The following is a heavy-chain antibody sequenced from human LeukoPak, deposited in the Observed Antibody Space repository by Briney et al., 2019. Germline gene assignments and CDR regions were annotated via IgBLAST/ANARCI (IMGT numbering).Heavy chain of an antibody. CDR1: GFTFSNYW. CDR2: INSDGSST. CDR3: GRLGCSGGSCVG. Sequence: PGGSLRLSCAASGFTFSNYWMHWVRQAPGKGLVWVSRINSDGSSTSYADSVKGRFTISRDNAKNTLYLQMNRLRAENTAVYYCGRLGCSGGSCVGWGQGTLVTVSS. J-gene: IGHJ4*02. V-gene: IGHV3-74*01. D-gene: IGHD2-15*01.